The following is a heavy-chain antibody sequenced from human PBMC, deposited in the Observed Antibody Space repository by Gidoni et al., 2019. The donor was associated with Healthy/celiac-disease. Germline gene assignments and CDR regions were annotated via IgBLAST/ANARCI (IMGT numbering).Heavy chain of an antibody. D-gene: IGHD6-13*01. CDR1: GFTFSSYW. CDR2: IKQDGSEK. J-gene: IGHJ4*02. CDR3: ARVQRAPGIAAALPDY. Sequence: EVQLVESGGGLVQPGGSLRLSCAASGFTFSSYWMSWVRQAPGKGLEWVANIKQDGSEKYYVDSVKGRFTISRDNAKNSLYLQMNSLRAEDTAVYYCARVQRAPGIAAALPDYWGQGTLVTVSS. V-gene: IGHV3-7*01.